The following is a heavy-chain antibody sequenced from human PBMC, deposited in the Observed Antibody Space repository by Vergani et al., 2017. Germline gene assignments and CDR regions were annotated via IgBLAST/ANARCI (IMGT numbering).Heavy chain of an antibody. J-gene: IGHJ4*02. V-gene: IGHV3-13*01. CDR1: GFTFSSYD. CDR2: IGTAGDT. CDR3: ARDRRKRLMTRAVAGTVDY. D-gene: IGHD6-19*01. Sequence: EVQLVESGGGLVQPGGSLRLSCAASGFTFSSYDMHWVRQATGKGLEWVSAIGTAGDTYYPGSVKGRFTISRENAKNSLYLQMNSLRAGDTAVYYCARDRRKRLMTRAVAGTVDYWGQGTLVTVSS.